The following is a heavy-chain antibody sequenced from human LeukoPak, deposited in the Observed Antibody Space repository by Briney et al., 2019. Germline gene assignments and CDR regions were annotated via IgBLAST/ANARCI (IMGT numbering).Heavy chain of an antibody. CDR2: ISGSGGST. V-gene: IGHV3-23*01. CDR1: GFTFSSYA. Sequence: GTSLRLSCAASGFTFSSYAMHWVRQAPGKGLEWVSAISGSGGSTYYADSVKGRFTISRDNSKNTLYLQMNSLRAEDTAVYYCAKSPRYSGPPDDYWGQGTLVTVSS. J-gene: IGHJ4*02. D-gene: IGHD1-14*01. CDR3: AKSPRYSGPPDDY.